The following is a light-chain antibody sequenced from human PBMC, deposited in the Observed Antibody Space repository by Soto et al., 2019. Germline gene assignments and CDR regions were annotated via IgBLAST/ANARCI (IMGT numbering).Light chain of an antibody. CDR2: KAS. Sequence: DIQMTQSPSTLSASVGDRVTITCRASQSISSWLAWYQQKPGKAPKVLIYKASSLESGVPSRFSGSGSGKEFTPTNRRLQPDVFPTFSCQQNKGYSWTWGRGPRGEI. CDR3: QQNKGYSWT. CDR1: QSISSW. V-gene: IGKV1-5*03. J-gene: IGKJ1*01.